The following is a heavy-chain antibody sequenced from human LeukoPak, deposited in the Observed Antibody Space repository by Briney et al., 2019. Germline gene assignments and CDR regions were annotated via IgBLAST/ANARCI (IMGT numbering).Heavy chain of an antibody. CDR1: GGSISSYY. CDR2: IYTSGST. Sequence: SETLSLTCTVSGGSISSYYWSWIRQPAGKGLEWIGRIYTSGSTNYNPSLKSRVTMSVDTSKNQFSLKLSSVTAADTAVYYCAREPPPYCSSTSCWWFDPWGQGTLVTVSS. D-gene: IGHD2-2*01. V-gene: IGHV4-4*07. J-gene: IGHJ5*02. CDR3: AREPPPYCSSTSCWWFDP.